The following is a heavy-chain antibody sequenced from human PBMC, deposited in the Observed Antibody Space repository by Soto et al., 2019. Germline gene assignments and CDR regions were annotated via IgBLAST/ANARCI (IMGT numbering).Heavy chain of an antibody. V-gene: IGHV4-31*03. CDR1: GASISSGGYY. Sequence: SETLSLTCTVSGASISSGGYYWTWIRQHPGKGLEWIGYIYNSGSTDYNPSLKSRVTISVDTPKKQFSLQLTSVTAADTAVYYCARSYFDILTGPFGYWGQGTLVTVSS. CDR3: ARSYFDILTGPFGY. J-gene: IGHJ4*02. D-gene: IGHD3-9*01. CDR2: IYNSGST.